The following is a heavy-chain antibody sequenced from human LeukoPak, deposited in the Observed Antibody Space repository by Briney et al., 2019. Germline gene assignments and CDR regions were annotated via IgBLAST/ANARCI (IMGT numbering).Heavy chain of an antibody. Sequence: GGSLRLSCAASGFTFSSYAMSWVRQAPGKGLEWVSAISGSGGSTYYADSVKGRFTISRDNSKNTLYLQMNSLRAEDTAVYYCARSRRDYYYGMDVWGQGTTVTVSS. CDR2: ISGSGGST. V-gene: IGHV3-23*01. J-gene: IGHJ6*02. CDR3: ARSRRDYYYGMDV. CDR1: GFTFSSYA. D-gene: IGHD6-6*01.